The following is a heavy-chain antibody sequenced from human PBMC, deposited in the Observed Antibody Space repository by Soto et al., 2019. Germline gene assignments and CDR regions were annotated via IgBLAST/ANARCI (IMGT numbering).Heavy chain of an antibody. CDR3: ARVNDSSGYYAFDI. J-gene: IGHJ3*02. CDR2: ISYYGSNK. V-gene: IGHV3-30*04. CDR1: GFTFSSYA. D-gene: IGHD3-22*01. Sequence: GGSLRLSCAASGFTFSSYAMHWVRQAPGKGLEWVAVISYYGSNKYYADSVKGRFTISRDNSKNTLYLQMNSLRAEDTAVYYCARVNDSSGYYAFDIWGQGTMVTVSS.